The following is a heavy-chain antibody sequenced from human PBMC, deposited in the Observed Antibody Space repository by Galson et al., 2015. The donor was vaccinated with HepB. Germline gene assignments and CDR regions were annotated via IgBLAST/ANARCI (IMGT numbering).Heavy chain of an antibody. CDR3: ASVVVPAAIFGLYYYYMDV. CDR1: GGSISSSSYY. Sequence: ETLSLTCTVSGGSISSSSYYWGWIRQPPGKGLEWIGSIYYSGSTYYNPSLKSRVTISVDTSKNQFSLKLSSVTAADTAVYYCASVVVPAAIFGLYYYYMDVWGKGTTVTVSS. D-gene: IGHD2-2*02. CDR2: IYYSGST. V-gene: IGHV4-39*01. J-gene: IGHJ6*03.